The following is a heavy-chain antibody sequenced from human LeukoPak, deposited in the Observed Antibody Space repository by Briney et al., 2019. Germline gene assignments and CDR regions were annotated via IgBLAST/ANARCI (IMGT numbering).Heavy chain of an antibody. CDR2: LSGSGSST. Sequence: GGSLRLSCAASGFTFRYYGMSWVRQAPGKGLEWVSSLSGSGSSTHYADSVKGRFTISRDNSKNTLYLQMNGLRAEDTAVYYCAKGRGAAAADGMDAWGQGTTVTVPS. CDR1: GFTFRYYG. D-gene: IGHD6-25*01. V-gene: IGHV3-23*01. CDR3: AKGRGAAAADGMDA. J-gene: IGHJ6*02.